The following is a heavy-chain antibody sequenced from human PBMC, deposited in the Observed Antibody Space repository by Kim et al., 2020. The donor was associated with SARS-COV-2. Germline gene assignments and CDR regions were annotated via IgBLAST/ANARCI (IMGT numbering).Heavy chain of an antibody. CDR1: GGSISSYY. Sequence: SETLSLTCTVSGGSISSYYWSWIRQPPGKGLEWIGYIYYSGSTNYNPSLKSRVTLSVDTSKNQFSLKLSSVTAADTAVYYCARDLGYSSGNDAFDIWGQGTMVTVSS. J-gene: IGHJ3*02. CDR3: ARDLGYSSGNDAFDI. CDR2: IYYSGST. D-gene: IGHD6-19*01. V-gene: IGHV4-59*01.